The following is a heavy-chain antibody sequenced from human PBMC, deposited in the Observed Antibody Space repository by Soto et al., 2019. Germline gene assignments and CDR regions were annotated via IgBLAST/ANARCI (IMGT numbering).Heavy chain of an antibody. CDR2: INHSGST. Sequence: PSETLSLTCAVYGGSFSGYYWSWIRQPPGKGLEWIGEINHSGSTNYNPSLKSRVTISVDTSKNQFSLKLSSVTAADTAVYYCARGQRAGSSWFDPWGQGTLVTVSS. CDR1: GGSFSGYY. D-gene: IGHD6-13*01. CDR3: ARGQRAGSSWFDP. V-gene: IGHV4-34*01. J-gene: IGHJ5*02.